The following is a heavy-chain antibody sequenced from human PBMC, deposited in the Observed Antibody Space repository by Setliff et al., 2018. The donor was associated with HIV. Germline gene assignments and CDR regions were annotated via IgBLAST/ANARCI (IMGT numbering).Heavy chain of an antibody. CDR2: INPSGGST. CDR1: GYTFTQYY. V-gene: IGHV1-46*01. D-gene: IGHD3-9*01. J-gene: IGHJ4*02. CDR3: ARKYYDILTGYYAADY. Sequence: ASVKVSCKASGYTFTQYYIHWVRQAPGQGLEWMGIINPSGGSTGCAQKFQGRVTVTSDTSTSTVHMELRSLRSDDTALYYCARKYYDILTGYYAADYWGQGTLVTVSS.